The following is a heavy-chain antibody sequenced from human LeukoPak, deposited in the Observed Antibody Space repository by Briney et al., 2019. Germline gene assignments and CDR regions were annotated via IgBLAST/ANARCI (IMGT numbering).Heavy chain of an antibody. CDR1: GGTFSSYT. J-gene: IGHJ4*02. D-gene: IGHD2-2*01. CDR3: ARGPDCSSTSCFNRPFDY. V-gene: IGHV1-69*10. Sequence: ASVKVSCKASGGTFSSYTISWVRQAPGQGLEWMGGIIPILGIANYAQKFQGRVTITADKSTSTAYMELSSLRSEDTAVYYCARGPDCSSTSCFNRPFDYWGQGTLVTVSS. CDR2: IIPILGIA.